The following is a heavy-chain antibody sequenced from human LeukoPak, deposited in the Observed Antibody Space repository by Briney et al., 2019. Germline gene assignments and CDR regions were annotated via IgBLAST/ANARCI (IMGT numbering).Heavy chain of an antibody. Sequence: SVKVSCKASGGTFSSYTISWVRQVPGQGLEWMGRIIPILGIANYAQKFQGRVTITADKSTSTAYMELSSLRSEDTAVYYCASFYYDSSGYLDYWGQGTLVTVSS. CDR3: ASFYYDSSGYLDY. V-gene: IGHV1-69*02. J-gene: IGHJ4*02. D-gene: IGHD3-22*01. CDR2: IIPILGIA. CDR1: GGTFSSYT.